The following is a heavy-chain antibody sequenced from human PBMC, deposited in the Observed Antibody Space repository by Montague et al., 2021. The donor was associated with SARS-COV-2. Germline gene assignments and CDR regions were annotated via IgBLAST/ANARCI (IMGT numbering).Heavy chain of an antibody. D-gene: IGHD4-17*01. CDR3: VHSYADYLFDY. CDR2: IYWDDDE. J-gene: IGHJ4*02. V-gene: IGHV2-5*02. CDR1: GFSLRTSGVG. Sequence: PALGKPTQTLTLTCSFSGFSLRTSGVGVGWIRQPPGKALEWLAVIYWDDDERYSPSLKSRLTITKDTSKNQVVLTMTNMDPVDTATYYCVHSYADYLFDYWGQGTLVSVSS.